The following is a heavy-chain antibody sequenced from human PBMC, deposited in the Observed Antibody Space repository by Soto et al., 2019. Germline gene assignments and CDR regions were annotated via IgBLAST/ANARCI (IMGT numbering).Heavy chain of an antibody. J-gene: IGHJ4*02. CDR3: ASGPGNDFWSGYYPFDY. D-gene: IGHD3-3*01. V-gene: IGHV4-31*03. CDR1: GGSISSGGYY. CDR2: IYYSGST. Sequence: SETLSLTCTVSGGSISSGGYYWSWIRQHPGKGLEWIGYIYYSGSTYYNPSLKSRVTISVDTSKNQFSLKLSSVTVADTAVYYCASGPGNDFWSGYYPFDYWGQGTLVTVSS.